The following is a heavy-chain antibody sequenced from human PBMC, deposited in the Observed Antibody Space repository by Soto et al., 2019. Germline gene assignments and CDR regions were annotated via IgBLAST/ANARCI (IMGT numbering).Heavy chain of an antibody. D-gene: IGHD3-3*01. Sequence: SQTLSLTCAVYGGSFSGYYWSWIRQPPGKGLEWIGEINHSGSTNYNPSLKSRVTISVDTSKNQFSLKLSSVTAADTAVYYCARGEDHDFWSGYYHYYYYYMDVWGKGTTVTVSS. J-gene: IGHJ6*03. CDR2: INHSGST. V-gene: IGHV4-34*01. CDR3: ARGEDHDFWSGYYHYYYYYMDV. CDR1: GGSFSGYY.